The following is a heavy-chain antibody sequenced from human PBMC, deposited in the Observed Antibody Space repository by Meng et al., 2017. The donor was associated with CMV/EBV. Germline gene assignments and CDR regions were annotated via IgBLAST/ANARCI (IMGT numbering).Heavy chain of an antibody. D-gene: IGHD3-10*01. CDR3: ARGLRGRGVRYYGMDV. J-gene: IGHJ6*02. Sequence: SVKVSCKASGGTFSSYAISWVRQAPGQGLEWMGGIIPILGIANYAQKFQGRVTITADKSTSTAYMELSSLRSEDTAVYYCARGLRGRGVRYYGMDVWGQGTTVTVSS. CDR2: IIPILGIA. V-gene: IGHV1-69*10. CDR1: GGTFSSYA.